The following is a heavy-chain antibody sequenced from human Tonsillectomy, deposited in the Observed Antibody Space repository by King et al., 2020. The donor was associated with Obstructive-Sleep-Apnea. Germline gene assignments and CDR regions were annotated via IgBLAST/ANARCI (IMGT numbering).Heavy chain of an antibody. CDR1: GGSISSGGYY. V-gene: IGHV4-31*03. CDR3: AGGQDIVVSDH. Sequence: VQLQESGPGLVKPSQTLSLTCTVSGGSISSGGYYWSWIRQHPGKGLEWIGYIYYRGRTYYNPSLKSRVTISVDTSKNQFSLKLSSVTAADTAVYYCAGGQDIVVSDHWGQGTLVTVSS. D-gene: IGHD2-15*01. J-gene: IGHJ4*02. CDR2: IYYRGRT.